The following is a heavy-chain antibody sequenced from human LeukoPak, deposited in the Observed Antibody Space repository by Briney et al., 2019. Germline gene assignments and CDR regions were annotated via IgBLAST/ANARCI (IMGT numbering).Heavy chain of an antibody. J-gene: IGHJ4*02. CDR2: ISYDGSNK. Sequence: GGSLRLSCPASGFIFSDYGMHWVRQAPGKGLEWVALISYDGSNKYYADSVKGRFTISRDNSRNTLYLQMNSLRAEDTAVYYCAKDFWFLEWLSFDYWGQGTLVTVSS. V-gene: IGHV3-30*18. CDR1: GFIFSDYG. D-gene: IGHD3-3*01. CDR3: AKDFWFLEWLSFDY.